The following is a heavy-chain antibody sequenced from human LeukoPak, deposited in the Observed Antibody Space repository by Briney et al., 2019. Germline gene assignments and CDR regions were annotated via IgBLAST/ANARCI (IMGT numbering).Heavy chain of an antibody. CDR2: IYASGST. V-gene: IGHV4-4*07. D-gene: IGHD3-22*01. CDR3: ARAISNDDNSGYYY. J-gene: IGHJ4*02. Sequence: PSETLSLTCSVSGGSISNYYWSWIRQPAGEGLEWIGRIYASGSTKYNPSLKSRVTMSVDTSKNQFSLKLSSVTAADTAVYYCARAISNDDNSGYYYWGQGTLVTVSS. CDR1: GGSISNYY.